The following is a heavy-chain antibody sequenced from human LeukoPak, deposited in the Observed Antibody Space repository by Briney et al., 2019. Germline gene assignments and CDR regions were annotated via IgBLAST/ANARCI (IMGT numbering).Heavy chain of an antibody. J-gene: IGHJ4*02. CDR1: GGSISSYY. V-gene: IGHV4-59*12. CDR2: IYYSGST. Sequence: SETLSLTCTVSGGSISSYYWNWIRQPPGKGLEWVGYIYYSGSTNYNPSLKSRVTISVDTSKNQFSLKLSSVTAADTAVYYCARERGSSWPLDYWGQGTLVTVSS. CDR3: ARERGSSWPLDY. D-gene: IGHD6-13*01.